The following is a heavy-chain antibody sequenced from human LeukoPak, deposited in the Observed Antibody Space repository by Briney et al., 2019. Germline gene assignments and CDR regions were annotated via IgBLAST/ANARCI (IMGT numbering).Heavy chain of an antibody. J-gene: IGHJ6*03. CDR3: ARGQGSSSWYGYYYYYYYMDV. CDR1: GFIFSDYG. V-gene: IGHV3-30*12. Sequence: GGSLRLSCAASGFIFSDYGMHWVRQAPGKGLEWVAAISYDGSNKYYADSVKGRFTISRDNAKNSLYLQMNSLRAEDTAVYYCARGQGSSSWYGYYYYYYYMDVWGKGTTVTVSS. D-gene: IGHD6-13*01. CDR2: ISYDGSNK.